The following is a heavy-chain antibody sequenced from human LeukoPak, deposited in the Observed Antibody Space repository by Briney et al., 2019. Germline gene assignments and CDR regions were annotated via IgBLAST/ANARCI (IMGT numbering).Heavy chain of an antibody. CDR1: GFTFSSYA. V-gene: IGHV3-23*01. D-gene: IGHD3-10*01. J-gene: IGHJ4*02. CDR3: AKDQPDITMVRGVIISASDY. CDR2: ISGSGGST. Sequence: GGSLRLSCAASGFTFSSYAMSWVRQAPGKGLEWVSAISGSGGSTYYADSVKGRFTISRDNSKNTLYLQMNSLRAEDTAVYYCAKDQPDITMVRGVIISASDYWGQGTLVTVSS.